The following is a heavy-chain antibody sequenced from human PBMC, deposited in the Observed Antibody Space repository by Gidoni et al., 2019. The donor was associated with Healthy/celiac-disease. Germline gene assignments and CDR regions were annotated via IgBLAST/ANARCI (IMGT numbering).Heavy chain of an antibody. J-gene: IGHJ4*02. CDR3: ARDPDFWSGYYLDY. CDR2: ISYDGSNK. CDR1: GFTFSSYA. D-gene: IGHD3-3*01. Sequence: QVQLVESGGGVVKPGRSVRLSAAASGFTFSSYAMPWVRQAPGKGREWVAVISYDGSNKYYADSVKGRFTISRDNAKNTLYLQMNSLRAEDTAVYYCARDPDFWSGYYLDYWGQGTLVTVSS. V-gene: IGHV3-30-3*01.